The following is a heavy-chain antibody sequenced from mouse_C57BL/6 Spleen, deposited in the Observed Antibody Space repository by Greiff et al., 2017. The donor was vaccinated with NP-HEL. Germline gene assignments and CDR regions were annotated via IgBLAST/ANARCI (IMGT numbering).Heavy chain of an antibody. CDR1: GFTFSDYG. J-gene: IGHJ4*01. V-gene: IGHV5-17*01. CDR2: ISRGSSTN. Sequence: EVHLVESGGGLVKPGGSLKLSCAASGFTFSDYGMHWVRQAPEKGLEWVAYISRGSSTNYYADKVKGRFTISRDNAKNTLFLQMSSLRSEDTAMYYCARGRRYYAMDYWGQGTSVTVSS. CDR3: ARGRRYYAMDY.